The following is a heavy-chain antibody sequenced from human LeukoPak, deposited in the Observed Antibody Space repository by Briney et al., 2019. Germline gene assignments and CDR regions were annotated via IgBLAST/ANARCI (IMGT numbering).Heavy chain of an antibody. V-gene: IGHV1-24*01. D-gene: IGHD3-10*01. Sequence: ASVKVSCKVSGYTLTELSMHWVRQAPGKGLAWMGGFDPEDGETIYAQKFLGRVIMTEDTSTDTAYRELSSVRAEDTAVYYCETALLHGQIYGSGSYYGTWGQGTRVSVSS. CDR1: GYTLTELS. CDR3: ETALLHGQIYGSGSYYGT. J-gene: IGHJ5*02. CDR2: FDPEDGET.